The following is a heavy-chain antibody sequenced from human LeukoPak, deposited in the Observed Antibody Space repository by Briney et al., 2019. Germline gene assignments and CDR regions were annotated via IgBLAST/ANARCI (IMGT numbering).Heavy chain of an antibody. V-gene: IGHV3-23*01. Sequence: PGGSLRLSCTAYGFTFSSYAMSWVRQAPGKGLEWVSAISGPAGSWDYADSVKGRFTISRDNSKNTLFLQMNSLRAEDTAIYYCAKKVGLVSAPLYDFDVWGQGTLVTVSS. CDR1: GFTFSSYA. J-gene: IGHJ4*02. D-gene: IGHD5/OR15-5a*01. CDR3: AKKVGLVSAPLYDFDV. CDR2: ISGPAGSW.